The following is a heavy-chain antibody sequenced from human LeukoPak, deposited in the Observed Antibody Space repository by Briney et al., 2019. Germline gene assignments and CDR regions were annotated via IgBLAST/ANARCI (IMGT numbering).Heavy chain of an antibody. J-gene: IGHJ3*02. Sequence: PSETLSLTCTVSGGSISSGGYYWSWIRQHPGKGLEWIGYIYCSGSTYYNPSLKSRVTISVDTSKNQFSLKLSSVTAADTAVYYCARVGYSSGWYDAFDIWGQGTMVTVSS. CDR3: ARVGYSSGWYDAFDI. CDR1: GGSISSGGYY. V-gene: IGHV4-31*03. CDR2: IYCSGST. D-gene: IGHD6-19*01.